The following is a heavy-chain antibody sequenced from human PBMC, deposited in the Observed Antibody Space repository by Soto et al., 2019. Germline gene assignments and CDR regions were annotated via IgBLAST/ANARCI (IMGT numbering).Heavy chain of an antibody. Sequence: PAGSLRLSCTASGFTFRTFTINWVRQAPGKGLEWVSGIIGGDGDKFYSDSVKGRFTISRDSSKDMLFLQMSSLRVDDTAVYYCATDRDLDGIWTFDSWGQGTLVTVSS. CDR3: ATDRDLDGIWTFDS. J-gene: IGHJ5*01. CDR2: IIGGDGDK. D-gene: IGHD3-9*01. CDR1: GFTFRTFT. V-gene: IGHV3-23*01.